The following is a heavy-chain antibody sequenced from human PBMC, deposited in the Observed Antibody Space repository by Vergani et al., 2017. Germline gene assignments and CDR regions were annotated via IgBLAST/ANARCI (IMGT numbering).Heavy chain of an antibody. CDR2: IIPISGTS. CDR1: GYTFTSYG. D-gene: IGHD3-3*01. Sequence: QVQLVQSGAEVKKPGASVKVSCKASGYTFTSYGISWVRQAPGQGLEWMGAIIPISGTSNNAQKFQGRVTMTADESTRTVYMELSTLRSEDTAVYYCARLRSGAPKDYWGQGTLVTVSS. V-gene: IGHV1-69*13. J-gene: IGHJ4*02. CDR3: ARLRSGAPKDY.